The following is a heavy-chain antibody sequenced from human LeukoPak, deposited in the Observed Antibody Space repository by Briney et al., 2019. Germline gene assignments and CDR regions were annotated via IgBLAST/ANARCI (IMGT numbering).Heavy chain of an antibody. CDR3: ARIQLWSYYFDY. D-gene: IGHD5-18*01. J-gene: IGHJ4*02. CDR2: INHSGST. V-gene: IGHV4-34*01. Sequence: PSETLSLTCAVYGGSFSGYHWSWIRQPPGKGLEWIGEINHSGSTNYNLSLKSRVTISVDTSKNQFSLKLSSVTAADTAVYYCARIQLWSYYFDYWGQGTLVTVSS. CDR1: GGSFSGYH.